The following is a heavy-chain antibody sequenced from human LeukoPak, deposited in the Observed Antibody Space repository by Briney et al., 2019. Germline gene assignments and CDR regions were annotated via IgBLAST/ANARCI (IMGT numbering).Heavy chain of an antibody. CDR1: GFTFSSYA. CDR2: ISGNGGST. CDR3: AREGVGTSAFDI. Sequence: GGSLRLSCAASGFTFSSYAMSWVRQAPGRGLEWVSGISGNGGSTYYADSVKGRFSISRDNSKNTLYLQMNSLRAEDTAVYYCAREGVGTSAFDIWGQGTMVTVSS. V-gene: IGHV3-23*01. J-gene: IGHJ3*02. D-gene: IGHD1-26*01.